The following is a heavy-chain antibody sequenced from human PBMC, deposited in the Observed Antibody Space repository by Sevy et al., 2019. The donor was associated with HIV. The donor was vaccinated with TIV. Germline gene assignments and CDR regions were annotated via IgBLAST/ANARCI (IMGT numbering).Heavy chain of an antibody. CDR1: GFTFSNHW. V-gene: IGHV3-7*03. CDR2: IKKDGTDK. D-gene: IGHD3-10*01. CDR3: ARDRRVEYGGSDY. J-gene: IGHJ4*02. Sequence: GGSLRLSCAVSGFTFSNHWMTWVRQAPGKGLEWVANIKKDGTDKFYLDSVMGRFSSSRDNAKDLLYLQMNSLRVEDTAVYYCARDRRVEYGGSDYWGQGTLVTVSS.